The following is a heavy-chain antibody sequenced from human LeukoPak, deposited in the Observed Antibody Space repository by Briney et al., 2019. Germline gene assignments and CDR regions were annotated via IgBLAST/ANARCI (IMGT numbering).Heavy chain of an antibody. D-gene: IGHD4-17*01. CDR1: GAPLNNYY. J-gene: IGHJ5*02. Sequence: SETLSLTCAVSGAPLNNYYWNWVRQPPGKELEWIGNVDYSGSTRYNPSLKSRATMSLDSSKNQFSLRLTSVTAADMAVYYCAMQVGIYGDYNNWFDPWGQGARVTVSS. CDR3: AMQVGIYGDYNNWFDP. CDR2: VDYSGST. V-gene: IGHV4-59*08.